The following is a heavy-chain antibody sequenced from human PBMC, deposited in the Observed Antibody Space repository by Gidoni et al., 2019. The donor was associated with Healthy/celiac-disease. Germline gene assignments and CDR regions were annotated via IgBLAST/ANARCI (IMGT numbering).Heavy chain of an antibody. D-gene: IGHD2-2*01. CDR1: GFTFSTYA. Sequence: EVQLVESGGGLVQPGGSLRLSCAASGFTFSTYALSWVRQAPGKGLEWVSAISGSGGSTYYADSVKGRFTISRDNSKNTLYLKMNSLRAEDTAVYYCATSELDTSWSQTYYYYGMDVWGQGTTVTVSS. V-gene: IGHV3-23*04. CDR2: ISGSGGST. CDR3: ATSELDTSWSQTYYYYGMDV. J-gene: IGHJ6*02.